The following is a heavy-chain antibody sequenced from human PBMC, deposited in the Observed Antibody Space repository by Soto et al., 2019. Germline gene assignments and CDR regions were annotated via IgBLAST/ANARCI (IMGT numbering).Heavy chain of an antibody. Sequence: SGGSLRLSCTVSGFTFNNYGINWVRQAPGKGLEWVSSVSKSGYAYYSDSVKGRFTISRDNAKNSVSLQMNTLRVEDTAVYYCAREDSIIIPAVSDFWGQGTLVTVSS. V-gene: IGHV3-21*01. J-gene: IGHJ4*02. CDR3: AREDSIIIPAVSDF. CDR1: GFTFNNYG. D-gene: IGHD3-22*01. CDR2: VSKSGYA.